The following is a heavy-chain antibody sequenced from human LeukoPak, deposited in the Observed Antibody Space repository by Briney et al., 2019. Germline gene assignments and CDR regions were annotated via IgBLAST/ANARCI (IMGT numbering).Heavy chain of an antibody. CDR2: MNPNSGNT. J-gene: IGHJ6*02. V-gene: IGHV1-8*01. D-gene: IGHD6-13*01. Sequence: GASVKVSCKASGYTFTSHDINWVRQATGQGLEWMGWMNPNSGNTGYAQKFQGRVTMTRNTSISTAYMELSSLRSEDTAVYYCARGCGYSSSWYILPSYYYYGMDVWGQGTTVTVSS. CDR1: GYTFTSHD. CDR3: ARGCGYSSSWYILPSYYYYGMDV.